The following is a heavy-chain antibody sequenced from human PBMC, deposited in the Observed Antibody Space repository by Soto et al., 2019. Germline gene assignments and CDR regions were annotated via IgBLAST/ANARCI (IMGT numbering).Heavy chain of an antibody. CDR2: IYGSGGT. CDR3: AREGASSYASRHFDN. J-gene: IGHJ4*02. CDR1: GGSMFSYY. Sequence: PSETLSLTCTVSGGSMFSYYWSWIRQPAGKGLEWIARIYGSGGTNYNPSLKSRVTMSLDTAKNKFSLRLTSVTAADTAVYYCAREGASSYASRHFDNWGPGTLVTVSS. D-gene: IGHD3-16*01. V-gene: IGHV4-4*07.